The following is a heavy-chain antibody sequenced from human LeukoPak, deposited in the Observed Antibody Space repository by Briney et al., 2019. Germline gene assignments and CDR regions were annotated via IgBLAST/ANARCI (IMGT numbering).Heavy chain of an antibody. Sequence: SVKVSCKASGGTFSSYAISWVRQAPGQGLEWMGGIIPIFGTANYAQKFQGRVTITADGSTSTAYMELSSLRSEDTAVYYCARGKPRRRDGYNYPLDYWGQGTLVTVSS. D-gene: IGHD5-24*01. CDR3: ARGKPRRRDGYNYPLDY. J-gene: IGHJ4*02. CDR2: IIPIFGTA. V-gene: IGHV1-69*01. CDR1: GGTFSSYA.